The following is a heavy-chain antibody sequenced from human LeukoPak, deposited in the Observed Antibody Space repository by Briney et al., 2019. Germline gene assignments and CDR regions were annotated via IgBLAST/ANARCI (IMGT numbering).Heavy chain of an antibody. CDR1: GGSISSYY. CDR3: AKDLRRRIWDSSGYCADY. D-gene: IGHD3-22*01. CDR2: IYYSVIT. Sequence: SETLSLTCTVSGGSISSYYWSWIRQPPGKGLEWIGYIYYSVITNYNSSLKSRVTMSVDTSKNQFSLKLSSVTAADTAVYYCAKDLRRRIWDSSGYCADYWGQGTLVTVSS. V-gene: IGHV4-59*01. J-gene: IGHJ4*02.